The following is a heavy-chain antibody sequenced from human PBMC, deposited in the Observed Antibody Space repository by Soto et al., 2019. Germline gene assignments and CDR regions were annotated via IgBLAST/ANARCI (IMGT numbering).Heavy chain of an antibody. CDR2: IYNGEST. V-gene: IGHV3-53*01. Sequence: EVQLVESGGGLIQPGGSLRLSCAASGFTVNSDHMNWIRQTPGKGLEWVAFIYNGESTHYADSVKGRFTISSDRSKNTLYLQMNSLRIEDTAVYYCARDGRGLGKLSLFEYWGQGTLVTVSS. CDR3: ARDGRGLGKLSLFEY. D-gene: IGHD3-16*01. CDR1: GFTVNSDH. J-gene: IGHJ4*02.